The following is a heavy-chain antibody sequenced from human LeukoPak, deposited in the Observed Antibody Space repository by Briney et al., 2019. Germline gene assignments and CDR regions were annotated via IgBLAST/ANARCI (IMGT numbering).Heavy chain of an antibody. CDR1: GYSISSGYY. CDR3: ARDPDYGGKTGFDY. V-gene: IGHV4-38-2*02. D-gene: IGHD4-23*01. J-gene: IGHJ4*02. Sequence: SETLSLTCTVSGYSISSGYYWGWIRQPPGKGLEWIGSIHYSGSTYYNPSLKSRVTISVDTSKNQFSLKLSSVTAADTAVYYCARDPDYGGKTGFDYWGQGTLVTVSS. CDR2: IHYSGST.